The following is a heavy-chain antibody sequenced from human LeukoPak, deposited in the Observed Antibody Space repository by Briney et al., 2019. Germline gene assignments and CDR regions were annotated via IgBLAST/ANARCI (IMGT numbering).Heavy chain of an antibody. D-gene: IGHD3-3*01. CDR2: IYYSGST. J-gene: IGHJ4*02. V-gene: IGHV4-30-4*08. Sequence: SETLSLTCTVSGGSISSGDYYWSWIRQPPGKGLEWIGYIYYSGSTYYNPSLKSRVTISVDTSKNQFSLKLSSVTAADTAVYYCARVRGITIFGVVNIIDYWGQGTLVTVSS. CDR3: ARVRGITIFGVVNIIDY. CDR1: GGSISSGDYY.